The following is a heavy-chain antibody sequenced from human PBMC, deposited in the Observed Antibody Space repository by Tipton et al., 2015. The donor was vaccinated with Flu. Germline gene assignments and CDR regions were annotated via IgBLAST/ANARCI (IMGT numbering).Heavy chain of an antibody. V-gene: IGHV4-61*02. J-gene: IGHJ4*02. CDR2: IYTNGST. D-gene: IGHD3-10*01. CDR1: GGFITSGSYY. CDR3: ARSPSYSGSGIYPYYFDD. Sequence: TLSLTCTVSGGFITSGSYYWSWIRQSAGKGLEWIGRIYTNGSTNYNPSLRSRVTISGDTSKNQFSLQLNSVTAEDTAVYYCARSPSYSGSGIYPYYFDDWGQGTLVTVSS.